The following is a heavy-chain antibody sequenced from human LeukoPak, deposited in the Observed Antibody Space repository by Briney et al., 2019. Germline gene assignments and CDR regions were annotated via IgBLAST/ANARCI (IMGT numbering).Heavy chain of an antibody. CDR1: GYTFTGYY. CDR2: INPNSGGT. V-gene: IGHV1-2*04. Sequence: ASVKVSCKASGYTFTGYYMHWVRQAPGQGLEWMGWINPNSGGTNYAQKFQGWVTMTRDTSISTAYMELSRLRSDDTAVYYCARGPVVPAAKTSRAFDIWGQGTMVTVSS. CDR3: ARGPVVPAAKTSRAFDI. D-gene: IGHD2-2*01. J-gene: IGHJ3*02.